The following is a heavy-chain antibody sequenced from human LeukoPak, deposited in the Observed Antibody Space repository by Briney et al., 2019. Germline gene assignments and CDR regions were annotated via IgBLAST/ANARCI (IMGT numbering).Heavy chain of an antibody. D-gene: IGHD7-27*01. CDR1: GFTFSSYA. CDR2: ISGSGGST. J-gene: IGHJ4*02. CDR3: ARQKLGQFYFTF. Sequence: GGSLRLSCAASGFTFSSYAMSWVRQAPGKGLEWVSAISGSGGSTYYADSVKGRFTISRDNAKNSLCLQMNSLRVDDTAVYYCARQKLGQFYFTFWGQGTLVTVSS. V-gene: IGHV3-23*01.